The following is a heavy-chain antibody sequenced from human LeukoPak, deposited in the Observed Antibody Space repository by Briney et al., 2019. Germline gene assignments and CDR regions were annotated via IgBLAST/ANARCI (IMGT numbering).Heavy chain of an antibody. D-gene: IGHD2/OR15-2a*01. CDR1: GGSICSYY. Sequence: PSETLSLTCTVSGGSICSYYWSWIRQPAGKGLEWIGRIYTSGSTNYNPSLKSRVTISVDTSKSQFSLKLSSVTAADTAVYYCARHHSSTYLDAFDIWGHGIMVTVSS. J-gene: IGHJ3*02. CDR2: IYTSGST. CDR3: ARHHSSTYLDAFDI. V-gene: IGHV4-4*07.